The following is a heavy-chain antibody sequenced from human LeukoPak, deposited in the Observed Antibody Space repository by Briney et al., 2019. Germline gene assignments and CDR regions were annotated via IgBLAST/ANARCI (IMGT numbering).Heavy chain of an antibody. CDR1: GFTFNDYS. CDR3: ARGRGYCSGASCDIDS. J-gene: IGHJ4*02. CDR2: IISRGDTT. Sequence: PGGSLRLSCAASGFTFNDYSMNWVRQAPGKGLESVSHIISRGDTTHYADSVKGRFSISRDNAKNSVFLQLNSLRAEDTAVYYCARGRGYCSGASCDIDSWGQGTLVPVSS. V-gene: IGHV3-48*04. D-gene: IGHD2-15*01.